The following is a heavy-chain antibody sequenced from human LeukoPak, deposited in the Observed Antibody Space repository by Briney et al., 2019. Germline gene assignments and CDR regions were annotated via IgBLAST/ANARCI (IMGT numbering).Heavy chain of an antibody. V-gene: IGHV3-30*04. J-gene: IGHJ6*02. D-gene: IGHD3-9*01. CDR3: ARDYDILTGYCVQGSFFYYGLDV. CDR2: ISYDGSNE. Sequence: HPGGSLRLSCAASGFTFSTYAMHWVRQAPGKGLEWVALISYDGSNEYYADSVKGRFTISRDNSKNTLYVQMNSLRAEDTAVYYCARDYDILTGYCVQGSFFYYGLDVWGQGTTVTVSS. CDR1: GFTFSTYA.